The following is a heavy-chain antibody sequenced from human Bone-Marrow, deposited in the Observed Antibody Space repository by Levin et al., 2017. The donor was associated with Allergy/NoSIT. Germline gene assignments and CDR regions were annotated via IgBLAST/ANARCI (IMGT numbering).Heavy chain of an antibody. CDR1: GYTFTFYG. D-gene: IGHD2-8*01. V-gene: IGHV1-18*01. CDR3: AREMAETAADTFDF. CDR2: ISPYNGDT. J-gene: IGHJ3*01. Sequence: ASVKVSCKASGYTFTFYGISWVRQAPGQGLEWMGWISPYNGDTNYAQNLQDRVTMTTDTSTSTAHMELRSLRSDDTAVYYCAREMAETAADTFDFWGQGTMVTVSS.